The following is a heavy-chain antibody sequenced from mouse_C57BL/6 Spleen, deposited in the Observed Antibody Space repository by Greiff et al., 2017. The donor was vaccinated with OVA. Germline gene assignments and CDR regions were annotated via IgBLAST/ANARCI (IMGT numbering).Heavy chain of an antibody. CDR3: ARSDYYGSSYWYFDV. J-gene: IGHJ1*03. CDR2: IYPGSGNT. CDR1: GYTFTDYY. V-gene: IGHV1-76*01. D-gene: IGHD1-1*01. Sequence: VQLKESGAELVRPGASVKLSCKASGYTFTDYYINWVKQRPGQGLEWIARIYPGSGNTYYNEKFKGKATLTAEKSSSTAYMQLSSLTSEDSAVYFCARSDYYGSSYWYFDVWGTGTTVTVSS.